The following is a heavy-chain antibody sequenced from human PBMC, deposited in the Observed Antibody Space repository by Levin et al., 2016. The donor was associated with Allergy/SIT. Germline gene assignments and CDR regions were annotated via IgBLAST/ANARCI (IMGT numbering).Heavy chain of an antibody. CDR3: AKSRYFDWLSPLDY. CDR2: ISGSGGST. V-gene: IGHV3-23*01. Sequence: VRQAPGKGLEWVSAISGSGGSTYYADSVKGRFTISRDNSKNTLYLQMNGLRAEDTAVYYCAKSRYFDWLSPLDYWGQGTLVTVSS. D-gene: IGHD3-9*01. J-gene: IGHJ4*02.